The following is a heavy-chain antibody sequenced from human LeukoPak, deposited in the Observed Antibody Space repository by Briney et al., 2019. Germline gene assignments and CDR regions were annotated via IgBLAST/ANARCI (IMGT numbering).Heavy chain of an antibody. V-gene: IGHV3-11*04. Sequence: GGSLRLSCAASGFTFSDYYMSWIRQAPGKGLEWVSYISSSGSTIYYADSVKGRFTISRDNAKNTLYLQMNSLRAEDTAVYYCAKDLYYYGSGSYGNMDVWGKGTTVTISS. CDR1: GFTFSDYY. D-gene: IGHD3-10*01. CDR2: ISSSGSTI. J-gene: IGHJ6*03. CDR3: AKDLYYYGSGSYGNMDV.